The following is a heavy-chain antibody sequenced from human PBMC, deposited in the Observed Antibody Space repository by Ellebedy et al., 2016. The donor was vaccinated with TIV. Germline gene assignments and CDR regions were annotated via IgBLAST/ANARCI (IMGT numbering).Heavy chain of an antibody. CDR3: ARVVPATGDAFDI. V-gene: IGHV4-59*01. D-gene: IGHD2-15*01. Sequence: MPSETLSLTCTVSGASIRDYYWTWIRQPPGKGLEWIAYTHYSGNNNYNPSLKSRVPISVDTSKSQFSLKVNSVTAADTAVYFCARVVPATGDAFDIWGQGTMVTVS. J-gene: IGHJ3*02. CDR2: THYSGNN. CDR1: GASIRDYY.